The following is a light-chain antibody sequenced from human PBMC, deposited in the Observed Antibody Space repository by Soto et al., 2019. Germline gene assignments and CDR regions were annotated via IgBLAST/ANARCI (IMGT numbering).Light chain of an antibody. V-gene: IGKV1-5*03. CDR1: QSISTW. J-gene: IGKJ4*01. CDR2: KAS. CDR3: QQYNTYPLT. Sequence: DIQMTQSPSTLSASVGDRVTITCRASQSISTWLAWYQQKPGKAPKLLIYKASSLGGGVPSRFSGSGSGTEFNITISSLQPDDFATYYCQQYNTYPLTFGGGTKVDIK.